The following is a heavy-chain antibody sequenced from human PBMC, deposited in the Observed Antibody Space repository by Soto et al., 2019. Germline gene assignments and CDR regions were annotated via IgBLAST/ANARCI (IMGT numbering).Heavy chain of an antibody. D-gene: IGHD4-17*01. J-gene: IGHJ2*01. V-gene: IGHV4-39*01. CDR3: ARRDFYGGNFDL. Sequence: QLQLQESGPGVLKPSETLSLTCSVSDGSISNSNYYWAWIRQPPGKGLEWIGSIYYSGTTYYKPSLKSRVTIFVTTSKTQFSLRVTSVTAADTAVYYCARRDFYGGNFDLWGRGTLVNVSS. CDR1: DGSISNSNYY. CDR2: IYYSGTT.